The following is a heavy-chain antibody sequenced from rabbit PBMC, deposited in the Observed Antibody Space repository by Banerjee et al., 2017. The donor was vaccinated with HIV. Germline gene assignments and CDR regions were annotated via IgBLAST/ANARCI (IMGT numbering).Heavy chain of an antibody. CDR3: ARGSYVGSSVYTFGYFNL. D-gene: IGHD8-1*01. Sequence: QSLEESGGDLVKPGASLTLTCTASGFSFSSGYYMCWVRQAPGKGLEWIACIYAGSSAGTYYASWAKGRFTISKTSSTTVTLQMTSLTAADTATYFCARGSYVGSSVYTFGYFNLWGPGTLVTVS. CDR1: GFSFSSGYY. J-gene: IGHJ4*01. V-gene: IGHV1S40*01. CDR2: IYAGSSAGT.